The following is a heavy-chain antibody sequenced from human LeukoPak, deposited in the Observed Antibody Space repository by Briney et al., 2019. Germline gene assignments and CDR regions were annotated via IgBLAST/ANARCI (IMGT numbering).Heavy chain of an antibody. CDR3: AKSEGYCSSTSCYDEGMDV. J-gene: IGHJ6*04. D-gene: IGHD2-2*01. Sequence: GGSLRLSCAASGFTFDDYAMHWVRQAPGKGLEWVSGISWNSGSIGYADSVKGRFTISRDNAKNSLYLQMNSLRAEDTALYYCAKSEGYCSSTSCYDEGMDVWGKGTTVTISS. V-gene: IGHV3-9*01. CDR1: GFTFDDYA. CDR2: ISWNSGSI.